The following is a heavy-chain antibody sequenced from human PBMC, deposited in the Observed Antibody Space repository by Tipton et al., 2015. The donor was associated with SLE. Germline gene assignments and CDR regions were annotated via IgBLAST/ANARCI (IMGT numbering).Heavy chain of an antibody. CDR2: IYNSGST. D-gene: IGHD1-26*01. Sequence: TLSLTCTVSGGSISSYYWSWIRQPAGKGLEWIGRIYNSGSTNYNPSLKSRVTMSVDTSKNQFSLKLSSVTAADTAVYYCASGHSRRGLYYFDYWGQGTLVTVSS. V-gene: IGHV4-4*07. CDR3: ASGHSRRGLYYFDY. J-gene: IGHJ4*02. CDR1: GGSISSYY.